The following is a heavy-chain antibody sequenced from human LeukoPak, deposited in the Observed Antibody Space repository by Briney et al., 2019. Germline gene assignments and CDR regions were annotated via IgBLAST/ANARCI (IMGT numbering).Heavy chain of an antibody. D-gene: IGHD3-10*01. CDR3: ARIWFGEGGFDY. J-gene: IGHJ4*02. CDR1: GGSFSLYY. V-gene: IGHV4-34*01. CDR2: INHSGNT. Sequence: SETLSLTCAVYGGSFSLYYWAWIRQSPGKGLEWIGEINHSGNTNYNPSLKSRVTISVDTSKNQFSLKLSSVTAADTAVYYCARIWFGEGGFDYWGQGTLVTVSS.